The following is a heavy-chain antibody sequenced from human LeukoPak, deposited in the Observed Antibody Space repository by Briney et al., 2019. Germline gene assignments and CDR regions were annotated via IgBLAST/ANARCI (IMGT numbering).Heavy chain of an antibody. V-gene: IGHV3-23*01. D-gene: IGHD3-10*01. CDR2: ISGSGGGT. CDR3: AREQNIRGVIIIVDS. Sequence: GGSLRLSCAASGFTFSSYTMTWVRQAQGTGLEWVSSISGSGGGTYYADSVKGRFTISSDNSKNTLYLEANGLRADDTAIYYCAREQNIRGVIIIVDSWGQGTLVAVSS. CDR1: GFTFSSYT. J-gene: IGHJ4*02.